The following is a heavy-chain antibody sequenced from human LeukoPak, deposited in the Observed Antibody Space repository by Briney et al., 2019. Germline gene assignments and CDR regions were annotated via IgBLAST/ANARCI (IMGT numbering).Heavy chain of an antibody. D-gene: IGHD3-10*01. CDR3: VTVQFARTMSFDY. CDR2: IKSNFDGGTT. V-gene: IGHV3-15*01. CDR1: GFTFSGAW. J-gene: IGHJ4*02. Sequence: PGGSLRLSCAASGFTFSGAWMSWVRQAPGKGLEWVGRIKSNFDGGTTGYAAPVKGRFSVSRDDSKNTLVLQMNSLKTEDTAVYYCVTVQFARTMSFDYWGQGTLVTVSS.